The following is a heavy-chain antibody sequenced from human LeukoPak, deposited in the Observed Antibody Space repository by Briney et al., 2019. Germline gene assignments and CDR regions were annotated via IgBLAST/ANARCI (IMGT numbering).Heavy chain of an antibody. J-gene: IGHJ4*02. CDR1: GYSFTRNW. D-gene: IGHD2-2*02. CDR3: ARQGCSSTSCHTIDY. CDR2: IFPGDSNT. Sequence: GESLKISCKASGYSFTRNWIAWVRQMPGKGLEMMGIIFPGDSNTRYSPSFQGQVTISVDKSISAAYLQWSSLKASDTARYYCARQGCSSTSCHTIDYWGQGTLVTVSS. V-gene: IGHV5-51*01.